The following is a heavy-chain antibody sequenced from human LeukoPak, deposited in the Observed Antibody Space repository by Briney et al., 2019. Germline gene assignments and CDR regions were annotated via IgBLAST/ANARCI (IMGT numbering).Heavy chain of an antibody. CDR2: IIPIFGAA. J-gene: IGHJ6*03. D-gene: IGHD3-22*01. CDR1: GGTFSSYA. CDR3: ARDLRHRYYDSSVYYYYMDV. V-gene: IGHV1-69*05. Sequence: SVKVSCKASGGTFSSYAISWVRQAPGQGLEWMGRIIPIFGAANYAQKFQGRVTITTDESTSIAYMELSSLRCEDTAVYYCARDLRHRYYDSSVYYYYMDVWGKGTTVTVSS.